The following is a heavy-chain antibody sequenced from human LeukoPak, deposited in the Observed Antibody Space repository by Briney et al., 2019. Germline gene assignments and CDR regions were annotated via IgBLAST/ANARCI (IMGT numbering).Heavy chain of an antibody. CDR3: ARGAKWAYYFDY. CDR1: AFTFNTYW. CDR2: INGDESST. Sequence: GRSLRLSCAASAFTFNTYWMHWVRHVPGRGLEWVSRINGDESSTNYADSVKGRFTISRDNAKDTLYLHMNSLTAEDTAVYYCARGAKWAYYFDYWGQGTLVTVSS. J-gene: IGHJ4*02. D-gene: IGHD1-26*01. V-gene: IGHV3-74*01.